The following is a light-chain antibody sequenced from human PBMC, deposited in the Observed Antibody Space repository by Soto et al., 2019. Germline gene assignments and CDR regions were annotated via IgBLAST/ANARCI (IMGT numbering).Light chain of an antibody. CDR3: AAWDDSLSTYG. Sequence: QSVLTQPPSASGTPGQRVTISRSGSSSNIGSNYVYWYQQLPGTAPKLLISRNNQRPSGVPDRFSGSKSGTSASLAISGLWSEDEADYYCAAWDDSLSTYGFGTGTKVTV. CDR2: RNN. V-gene: IGLV1-47*03. J-gene: IGLJ1*01. CDR1: SSNIGSNY.